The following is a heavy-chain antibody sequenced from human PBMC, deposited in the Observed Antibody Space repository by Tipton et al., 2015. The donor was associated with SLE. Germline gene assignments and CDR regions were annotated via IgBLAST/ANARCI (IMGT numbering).Heavy chain of an antibody. CDR3: ARGKGGWYYFDY. V-gene: IGHV3-66*02. CDR1: GGSISSSSYY. Sequence: LSLTCTVSGGSISSSSYYWGWVRQAPGKGLEWVSVIYSGGSTYYADSVKGRFTISRDNSKNTLYLQMNSLRAEDTAVYYCARGKGGWYYFDYWGQGTLVTVSS. CDR2: IYSGGST. J-gene: IGHJ4*02. D-gene: IGHD6-19*01.